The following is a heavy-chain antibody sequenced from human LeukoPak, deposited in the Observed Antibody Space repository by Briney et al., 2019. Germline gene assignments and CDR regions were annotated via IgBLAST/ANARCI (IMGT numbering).Heavy chain of an antibody. Sequence: KPGGSLRLSCGVSGFTFGSYGMNWLRQAPGKGLEWVSFISSGSRSIYYADSVKGRFTISRDNAKNSLYLQMNSLRTEDTAVYYCARDNYDYGDYYFDYWGQGTLVTVSS. D-gene: IGHD4-17*01. CDR2: ISSGSRSI. CDR3: ARDNYDYGDYYFDY. J-gene: IGHJ4*02. V-gene: IGHV3-21*01. CDR1: GFTFGSYG.